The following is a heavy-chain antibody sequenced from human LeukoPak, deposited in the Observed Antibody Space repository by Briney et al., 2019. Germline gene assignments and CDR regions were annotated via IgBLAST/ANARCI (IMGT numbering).Heavy chain of an antibody. Sequence: GASVKLSCKTSGYTFSNHYVHWVRQAPGQGLEWMGIVNPIDGSTTYAQKFQGRVTMTRDTSTSTVYMELRSLRSDGTAVYFCARKGSPVAGKRNWFDPWGQGTLVIVSS. CDR3: ARKGSPVAGKRNWFDP. V-gene: IGHV1-46*01. D-gene: IGHD6-19*01. J-gene: IGHJ5*02. CDR2: VNPIDGST. CDR1: GYTFSNHY.